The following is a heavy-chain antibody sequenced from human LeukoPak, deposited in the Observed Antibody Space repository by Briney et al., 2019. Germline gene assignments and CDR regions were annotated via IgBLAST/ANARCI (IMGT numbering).Heavy chain of an antibody. CDR3: ATLNYDILTGYLYYFDY. V-gene: IGHV1-24*01. Sequence: ASVKVSCKVSGYTLTELSMHWVRQAPGKGLEWMGGFDPEDGETIYAQKFQGRVTMTEDTSTDTAYMELSSLRSEDSAVYYCATLNYDILTGYLYYFDYWGQGALVTVSS. D-gene: IGHD3-9*01. CDR2: FDPEDGET. CDR1: GYTLTELS. J-gene: IGHJ4*02.